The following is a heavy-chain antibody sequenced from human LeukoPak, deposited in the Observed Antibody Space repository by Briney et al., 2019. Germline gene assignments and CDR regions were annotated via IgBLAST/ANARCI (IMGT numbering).Heavy chain of an antibody. CDR1: GFTFSSYA. CDR2: IGGSGGST. J-gene: IGHJ5*02. Sequence: PGGSLRLSCAASGFTFSSYAMSWVRQAPGKGLEWVSAIGGSGGSTYYADSVKGRFTISRDNSKNTLYLQMNSLRAEDTAVYYCAKRFVAYCGGDCKTEWFDPWGQGTLVTVSS. CDR3: AKRFVAYCGGDCKTEWFDP. D-gene: IGHD2-21*02. V-gene: IGHV3-23*01.